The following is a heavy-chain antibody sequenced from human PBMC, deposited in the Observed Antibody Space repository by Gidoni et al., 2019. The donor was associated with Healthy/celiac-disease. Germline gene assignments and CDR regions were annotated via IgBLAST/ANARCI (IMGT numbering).Heavy chain of an antibody. J-gene: IGHJ6*02. CDR1: GGSISSGGYS. CDR2: IYHSGST. V-gene: IGHV4-30-2*01. Sequence: QLQLQESGSGLVKPSQTLSLTCAVSGGSISSGGYSWSWIRQPPGKGLEWIGYIYHSGSTYYNPSLKSRVTISVDRSKNQFSLKLSSVTAADTAVYYCARSSGDGYNWDYYYGMDVWGQGTTVTVSS. D-gene: IGHD5-12*01. CDR3: ARSSGDGYNWDYYYGMDV.